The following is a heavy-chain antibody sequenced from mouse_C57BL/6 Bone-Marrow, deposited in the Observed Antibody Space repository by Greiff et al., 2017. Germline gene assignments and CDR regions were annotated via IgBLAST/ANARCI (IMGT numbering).Heavy chain of an antibody. CDR2: IDPEDGET. CDR3: ARWPIVTTCYAMDY. J-gene: IGHJ4*01. Sequence: VQLQQSGAELVKPGASVKLSCTASGFNIKDYYMHWVKQRPEQGLEWIGRIDPEDGETKYAPKFQGKATITADTSYNTAYLQLSRLTSEDTAVYYCARWPIVTTCYAMDYWGQGTSVTVSA. V-gene: IGHV14-2*01. D-gene: IGHD2-5*01. CDR1: GFNIKDYY.